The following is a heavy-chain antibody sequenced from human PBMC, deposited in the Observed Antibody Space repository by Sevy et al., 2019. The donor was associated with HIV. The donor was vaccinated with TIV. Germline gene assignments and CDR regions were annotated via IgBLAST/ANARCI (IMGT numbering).Heavy chain of an antibody. CDR1: GFTFSSYG. CDR3: ARGNYYDSSGPFDY. V-gene: IGHV3-33*01. CDR2: IWYDGSNK. D-gene: IGHD3-22*01. Sequence: GGSLRLSCAASGFTFSSYGMHWVRQAPGNGLEWVAVIWYDGSNKYYADSVKGRFTISRDNSKNTLYLQMNSLRAEDTAVYYCARGNYYDSSGPFDYWGQGTLVTVSS. J-gene: IGHJ4*02.